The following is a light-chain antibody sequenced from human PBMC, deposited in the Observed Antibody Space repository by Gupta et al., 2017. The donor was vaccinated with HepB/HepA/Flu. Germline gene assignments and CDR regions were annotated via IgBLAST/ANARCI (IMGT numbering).Light chain of an antibody. CDR3: QQYGRTPQS. CDR1: QSVDRTY. CDR2: GAS. Sequence: EVVLTQSPDTLPLSPGERATLSCRASQSVDRTYLAWYQQKPGQAPRLLIYGASTRATGIPDRFAGRGYGKAFTLAISRREPEDFGVYYCQQYGRTPQSFGQGTQVE. J-gene: IGKJ1*01. V-gene: IGKV3-20*01.